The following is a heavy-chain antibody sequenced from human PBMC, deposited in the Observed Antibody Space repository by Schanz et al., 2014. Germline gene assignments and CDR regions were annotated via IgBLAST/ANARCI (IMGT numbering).Heavy chain of an antibody. CDR2: ISFSGNTI. V-gene: IGHV3-48*01. CDR1: GLIFSTYT. Sequence: EVQLVESGGGLVRPGGSLRLSCTTSGLIFSTYTLNWVRQAPGKGLEWISYISFSGNTIYYADSVKGRFTISRDNAKNSVFLQMNNLRAEDTAVYYCARDRVGASSYFDYWGQGTLVTVSS. CDR3: ARDRVGASSYFDY. D-gene: IGHD1-26*01. J-gene: IGHJ4*02.